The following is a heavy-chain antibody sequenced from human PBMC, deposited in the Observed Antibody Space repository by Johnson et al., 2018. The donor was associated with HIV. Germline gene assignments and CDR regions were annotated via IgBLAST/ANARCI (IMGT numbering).Heavy chain of an antibody. J-gene: IGHJ3*02. Sequence: VQLVESGGGVVQPGGSLRLSCRFSFSSYGMHWVRQASGKGLEWVGRIRSKANSYATAYAASVKGRFTISRDNSKNTLYLQMNRLRAEDTAVYYCARDHTIIVWGVAFEIWGQGTMVTVSS. D-gene: IGHD3-22*01. CDR2: IRSKANSYAT. CDR3: ARDHTIIVWGVAFEI. CDR1: FSFSSYG. V-gene: IGHV3-73*01.